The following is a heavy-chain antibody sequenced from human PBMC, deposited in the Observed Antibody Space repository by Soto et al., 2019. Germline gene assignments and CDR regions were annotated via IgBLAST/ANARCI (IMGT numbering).Heavy chain of an antibody. CDR1: GFTFSSYW. J-gene: IGHJ6*02. D-gene: IGHD2-15*01. CDR3: ARGGCGARGDYYGMDV. V-gene: IGHV3-74*01. Sequence: EVQLVESGGGLVQPGGSLRLSCVVSGFTFSSYWMHWVRQTPGEGLVWVSRINNEGSATNYADSVRGRFTISRDIAKNPVQLQMNRLRADATGVYYCARGGCGARGDYYGMDVWGQGTTVTVSS. CDR2: INNEGSAT.